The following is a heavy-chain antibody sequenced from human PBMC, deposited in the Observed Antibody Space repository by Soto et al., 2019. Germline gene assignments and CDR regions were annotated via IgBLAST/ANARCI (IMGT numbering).Heavy chain of an antibody. CDR3: AYDRRGAFDI. J-gene: IGHJ3*02. V-gene: IGHV1-2*04. CDR2: INLNIGGT. Sequence: ASVKVSCKASGYTFTGYYMHWVRQAPGQGLEWMGWINLNIGGTNYAQNFQGWVTMTRDTSISTAYMELSRLRSDDTAVYYCAYDRRGAFDIWGQGTMVTVSS. CDR1: GYTFTGYY. D-gene: IGHD3-3*01.